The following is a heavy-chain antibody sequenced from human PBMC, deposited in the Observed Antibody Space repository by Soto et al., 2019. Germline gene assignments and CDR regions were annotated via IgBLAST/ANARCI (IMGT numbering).Heavy chain of an antibody. D-gene: IGHD2-2*01. J-gene: IGHJ4*02. CDR3: AKGEGKGYCSSTSCCEDVDY. Sequence: GGSLRLSCAVSGLPFSNYDMSWVRQAPGKGLDWVSSISGSGAKTYYADSVKGRFTISRDNSKNTLYLQMNSLRAEDTAVYYCAKGEGKGYCSSTSCCEDVDYWGQGTLVTVSS. V-gene: IGHV3-23*01. CDR2: ISGSGAKT. CDR1: GLPFSNYD.